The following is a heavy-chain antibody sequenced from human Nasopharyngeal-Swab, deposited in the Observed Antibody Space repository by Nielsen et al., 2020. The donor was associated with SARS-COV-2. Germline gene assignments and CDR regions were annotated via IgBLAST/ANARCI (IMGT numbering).Heavy chain of an antibody. J-gene: IGHJ6*02. CDR3: ASQGSGSYYLLYYYYGMDV. V-gene: IGHV4-39*01. CDR2: IYYSGST. Sequence: WIRQPPGKGLEWIGSIYYSGSTYYYPSLKSRVTISVDTSKNQFSLKLSSVTAADTAVYYCASQGSGSYYLLYYYYGMDVWGQGTTVTVSS. D-gene: IGHD1-26*01.